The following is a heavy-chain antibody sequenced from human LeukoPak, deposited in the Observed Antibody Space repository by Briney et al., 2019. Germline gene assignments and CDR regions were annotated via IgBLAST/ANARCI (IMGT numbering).Heavy chain of an antibody. CDR2: ISAGGGGT. V-gene: IGHV3-23*01. CDR3: AKAKFLRFDP. CDR1: GFTFGDYA. J-gene: IGHJ5*02. Sequence: TGGSLRLSCQGSGFTFGDYAMSWVRQAPGEGLQWVSTISAGGGGTFYVDSVQGRFSVSRDNSNSTLYLQMNSLRVDDTAIYYCAKAKFLRFDPWGPGTLVTVSS. D-gene: IGHD3-3*01.